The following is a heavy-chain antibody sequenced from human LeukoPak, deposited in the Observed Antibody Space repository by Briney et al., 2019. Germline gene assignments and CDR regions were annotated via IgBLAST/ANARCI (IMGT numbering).Heavy chain of an antibody. J-gene: IGHJ3*02. CDR3: ARGGQDYGNNDAFDI. D-gene: IGHD4-17*01. CDR1: GFTFSSYS. Sequence: NPGGSLRLSCAASGFTFSSYSMNWVRQAPGKGLEWVSSITSSSSYIYYADSVKGRFTISRDNAKNSLYLQMNSLKAGDTAVYYCARGGQDYGNNDAFDIWGQGTMVTVSS. CDR2: ITSSSSYI. V-gene: IGHV3-21*01.